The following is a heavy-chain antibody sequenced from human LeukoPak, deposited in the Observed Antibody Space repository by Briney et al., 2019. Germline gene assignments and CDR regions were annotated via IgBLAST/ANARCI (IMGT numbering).Heavy chain of an antibody. CDR1: GGSISSYY. D-gene: IGHD2-15*01. CDR3: ARGTPYYYYYMDV. Sequence: SETLSLTCTVSGGSISSYYWSWIRQPPGKGLEWIGYIYYSGSTNYNPSLKSRVTISVDTSKNQFSLKLSSVTAADTAVYYCARGTPYYYYYMDVWGKGTTVTISS. J-gene: IGHJ6*03. V-gene: IGHV4-59*01. CDR2: IYYSGST.